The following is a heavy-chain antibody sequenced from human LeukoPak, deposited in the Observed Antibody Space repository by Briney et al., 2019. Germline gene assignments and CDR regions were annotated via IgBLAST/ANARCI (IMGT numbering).Heavy chain of an antibody. CDR2: IYYSGST. V-gene: IGHV4-61*05. CDR3: ARSGLRYSKAWVFRYYYYYMDV. CDR1: GGSISSSSYY. Sequence: SETLSLTCTVSGGSISSSSYYWGWIRQPPGKGLEWIGYIYYSGSTNYNPSLKSRVTISVDTSKNQFSLKLSSVTAADTAVYYCARSGLRYSKAWVFRYYYYYMDVWGKGTTVTVSS. J-gene: IGHJ6*03. D-gene: IGHD3-9*01.